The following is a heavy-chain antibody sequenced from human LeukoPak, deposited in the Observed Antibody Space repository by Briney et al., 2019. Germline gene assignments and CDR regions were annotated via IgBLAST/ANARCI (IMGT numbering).Heavy chain of an antibody. CDR1: GGTFSSYA. J-gene: IGHJ3*01. D-gene: IGHD1-1*01. CDR2: ITPTVDTA. CDR3: ARGNWSDAFDV. V-gene: IGHV1-69*05. Sequence: SMKVSCKASGGTFSSYAISWVRQAPGQGLEWMGGITPTVDTAKYAQKFQDRVTITTDESASTAYLDLSSLTSEDTAVYYCARGNWSDAFDVWGQGALVTVSS.